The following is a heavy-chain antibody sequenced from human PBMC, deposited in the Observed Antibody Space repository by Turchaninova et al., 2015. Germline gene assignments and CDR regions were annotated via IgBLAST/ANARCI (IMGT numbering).Heavy chain of an antibody. J-gene: IGHJ2*01. D-gene: IGHD6-19*01. CDR1: VFTFSTYA. V-gene: IGHV3-30-3*01. Sequence: QVQLVESGGGVVQPGRSLSLSCAACVFTFSTYAIPWVRPAPGKGRECVSVISYDGSNKYYADSVKGRFTISRDNSKNTLYLQMDSLRAEDTAVYYCARDHFSSRGWYWYFDFWGRGTLVTVSS. CDR2: ISYDGSNK. CDR3: ARDHFSSRGWYWYFDF.